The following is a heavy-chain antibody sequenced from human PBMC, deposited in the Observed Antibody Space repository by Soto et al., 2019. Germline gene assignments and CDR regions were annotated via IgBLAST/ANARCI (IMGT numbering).Heavy chain of an antibody. CDR1: GGSISSYY. CDR2: IYYSGST. V-gene: IGHV4-59*12. Sequence: SETLSLTCTVSGGSISSYYWSWIRQPPGKGLEWIGYIYYSGSTNYNPSLKSRVTISVDTSKNQFSLKLSSVTAADTAVYYCARAGIEWFDYYFDYWGQGTQVTVSS. CDR3: ARAGIEWFDYYFDY. D-gene: IGHD3-3*01. J-gene: IGHJ4*02.